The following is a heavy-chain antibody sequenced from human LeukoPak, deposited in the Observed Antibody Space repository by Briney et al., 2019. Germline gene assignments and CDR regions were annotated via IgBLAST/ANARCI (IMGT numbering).Heavy chain of an antibody. CDR1: GGSISSYY. CDR2: IYYSGST. CDR3: ARDENRLGVGYWYFDL. Sequence: SETLSLTCTVSGGSISSYYWGWIRQPPGKGLEWIGSIYYSGSTYYNPSLKSRVTISVDTSKNQFSPKLSSVTAADTAVYYCARDENRLGVGYWYFDLWGRGTLVTVSS. V-gene: IGHV4-39*07. J-gene: IGHJ2*01. D-gene: IGHD3-16*01.